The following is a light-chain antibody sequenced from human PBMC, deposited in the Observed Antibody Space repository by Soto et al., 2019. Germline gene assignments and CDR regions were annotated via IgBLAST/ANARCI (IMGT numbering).Light chain of an antibody. CDR2: KAS. V-gene: IGKV1-5*03. CDR1: QTISSW. J-gene: IGKJ1*01. CDR3: QHYNSYSEA. Sequence: DIKMSQSPSTLSGAGGDRVTITCRASQTISSWLAWYQQKPGKAPKLLIYKASTLKSGVPSRFSGSGSGTEFTLTISSLQPDDFATYYCQHYNSYSEAFGQGTNVDI.